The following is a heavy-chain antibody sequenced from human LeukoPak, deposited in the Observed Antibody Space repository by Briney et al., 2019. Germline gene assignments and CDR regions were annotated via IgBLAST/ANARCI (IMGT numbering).Heavy chain of an antibody. V-gene: IGHV4-39*07. J-gene: IGHJ5*02. CDR3: AREKIGYYDGSGRGWFDP. Sequence: SETLSLTCNVSGGSISSSSYYWGWIRQPPGKGLEWIGSIHSSGSTYYNLSLKSRVTISVDTSKKQFSLKLSSVTAADTAVYYCAREKIGYYDGSGRGWFDPWGQGTLVTVSS. CDR2: IHSSGST. CDR1: GGSISSSSYY. D-gene: IGHD3-22*01.